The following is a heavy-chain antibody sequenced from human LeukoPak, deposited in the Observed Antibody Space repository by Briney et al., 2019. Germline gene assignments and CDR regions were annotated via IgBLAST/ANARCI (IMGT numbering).Heavy chain of an antibody. V-gene: IGHV1-18*01. CDR3: ARAPLVVVVVAAIVQYYYYGMDV. J-gene: IGHJ6*02. CDR1: GYTFTSYG. Sequence: ASVKVSCKASGYTFTSYGISWVRQAPGQGLEWMGWISAYNGSTNYAQKLQGRVTMTTDTSTSTAYMELRSLRSDDTAVYYCARAPLVVVVVAAIVQYYYYGMDVWGQGTTVTVSS. CDR2: ISAYNGST. D-gene: IGHD2-15*01.